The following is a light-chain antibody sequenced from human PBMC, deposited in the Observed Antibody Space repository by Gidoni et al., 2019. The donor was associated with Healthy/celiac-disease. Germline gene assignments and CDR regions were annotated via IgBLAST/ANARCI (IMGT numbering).Light chain of an antibody. J-gene: IGKJ1*01. Sequence: EIVLTQSPATLSLSPGERATLSCRASQSVSSYLAWYQQKPGQAPRLLIYDASNRATGIPARFSGSGSGTDFTLTISSLEPEDFAVYYCQQRSNMGTFXQXTKVEIK. CDR3: QQRSNMGT. V-gene: IGKV3-11*01. CDR1: QSVSSY. CDR2: DAS.